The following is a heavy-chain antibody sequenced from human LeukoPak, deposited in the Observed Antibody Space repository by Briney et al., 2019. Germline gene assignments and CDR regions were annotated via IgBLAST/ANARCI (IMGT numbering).Heavy chain of an antibody. CDR3: AKELITGTTSAGPYYYYYGMDV. V-gene: IGHV3-30*18. D-gene: IGHD1-7*01. Sequence: GGSLRLSCAASGFTFSSYGMHWVRQAPGEGLEWVAVISYDGSNKYYADSVKGRFTISRDNSKNTLYLQMNSLRAEDTAVYYCAKELITGTTSAGPYYYYYGMDVWGQGTTVTVSS. CDR2: ISYDGSNK. CDR1: GFTFSSYG. J-gene: IGHJ6*02.